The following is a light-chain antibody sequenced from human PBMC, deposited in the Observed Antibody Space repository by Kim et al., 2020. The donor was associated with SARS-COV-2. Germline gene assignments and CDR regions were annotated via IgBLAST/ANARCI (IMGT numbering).Light chain of an antibody. CDR2: AAS. J-gene: IGKJ4*01. CDR1: QSVSSY. Sequence: EIVLTQSPATLSLSPGERATLSCRASQSVSSYLAWYQQKPGQAPRLLIYAASNRATGIPARFSGSGSGTDFTLTISSLEPEDFAVYYCQHRRSWPLTFGGGTKLEI. V-gene: IGKV3-11*01. CDR3: QHRRSWPLT.